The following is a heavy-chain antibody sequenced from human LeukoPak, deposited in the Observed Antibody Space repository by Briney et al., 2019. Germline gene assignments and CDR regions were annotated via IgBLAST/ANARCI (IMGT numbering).Heavy chain of an antibody. J-gene: IGHJ6*03. CDR2: IYYSGST. CDR1: GGSISSSSYY. D-gene: IGHD2-15*01. Sequence: SETLSLTCTVSGGSISSSSYYWSWIRQPPGKGLEWIGYIYYSGSTNYNPSLKSRVTVSVDTSKNQFSLKLRSVTAADTAVYYCARTTEGYYRGVSCYYYYYMDVWGKGTTVTVSS. V-gene: IGHV4-61*01. CDR3: ARTTEGYYRGVSCYYYYYMDV.